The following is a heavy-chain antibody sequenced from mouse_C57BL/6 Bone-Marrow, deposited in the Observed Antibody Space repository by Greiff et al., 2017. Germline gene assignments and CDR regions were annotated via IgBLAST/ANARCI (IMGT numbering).Heavy chain of an antibody. J-gene: IGHJ3*01. CDR2: IDPSDSYT. V-gene: IGHV1-69*01. CDR3: ARDYYGSSFWFAY. Sequence: VKQRPGQGLEWIGEIDPSDSYTNYNQKFKGKSTLTVDKSSSTAYMQLSSLTSEDSAVYYCARDYYGSSFWFAYWGQGTLVTVSA. D-gene: IGHD1-1*01.